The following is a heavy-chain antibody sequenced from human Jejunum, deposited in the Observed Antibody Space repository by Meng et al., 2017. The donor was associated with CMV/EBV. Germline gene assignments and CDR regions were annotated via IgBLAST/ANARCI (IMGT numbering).Heavy chain of an antibody. CDR2: IYYSGST. CDR3: AKTTWYDYAMDV. V-gene: IGHV4-39*01. J-gene: IGHJ6*02. Sequence: VSGGSISSVNYYWDWVRQPPGKGLEWIGNIYYSGSTYYNPSLKSRVTISVDTSKNQFSLKVNSVTAADTAVYYCAKTTWYDYAMDVWGQGTTVTVSS. CDR1: GGSISSVNYY. D-gene: IGHD1-7*01.